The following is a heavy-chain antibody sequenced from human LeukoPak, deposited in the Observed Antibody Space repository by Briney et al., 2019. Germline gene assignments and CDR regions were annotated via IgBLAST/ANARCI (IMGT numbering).Heavy chain of an antibody. D-gene: IGHD6-19*01. CDR3: ARVGSGGLYYYYYYMDV. Sequence: GGSLRLSCAASGFTLSNYGMHWVRQSPGKGLEWVSYISSSGTTMYYADSVKGRFTISRDNAKNSLYLQMNSLRAEDTAVYYCARVGSGGLYYYYYYMDVWGKGTTVTVSS. CDR2: ISSSGTTM. V-gene: IGHV3-48*04. J-gene: IGHJ6*03. CDR1: GFTLSNYG.